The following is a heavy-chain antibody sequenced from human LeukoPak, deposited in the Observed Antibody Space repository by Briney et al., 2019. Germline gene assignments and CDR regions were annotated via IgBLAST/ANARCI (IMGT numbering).Heavy chain of an antibody. Sequence: SETLSLTCTVSGGSISSSSYYWGWIRQPPGKGLEWIGSIYYSGSTYYNPSLKSRVTISVDTSKNQFSLKLSSVTAADTAVYYCASRKRGYYDILTGYSADAFDIWGQGTMVTVSS. V-gene: IGHV4-39*01. J-gene: IGHJ3*02. CDR1: GGSISSSSYY. CDR3: ASRKRGYYDILTGYSADAFDI. CDR2: IYYSGST. D-gene: IGHD3-9*01.